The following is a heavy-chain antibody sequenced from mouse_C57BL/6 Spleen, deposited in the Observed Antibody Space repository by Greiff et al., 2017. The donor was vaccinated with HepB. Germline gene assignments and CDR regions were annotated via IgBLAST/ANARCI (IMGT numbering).Heavy chain of an antibody. CDR3: ASQIYYDYDEGFAY. D-gene: IGHD2-4*01. Sequence: EVQLQQSGPELVKPGASVKISCKASGYSFTDYNMNWVKQSNGKSLEWIGVINPNYGTTSYNQKFKGKATLTVDQSSSTAYMQLNSLTSEDSAVYYCASQIYYDYDEGFAYWGQGTLVTVSA. CDR1: GYSFTDYN. CDR2: INPNYGTT. J-gene: IGHJ3*01. V-gene: IGHV1-39*01.